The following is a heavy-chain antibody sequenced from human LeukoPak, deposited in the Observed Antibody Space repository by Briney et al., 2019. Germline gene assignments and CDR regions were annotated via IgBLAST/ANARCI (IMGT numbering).Heavy chain of an antibody. J-gene: IGHJ4*02. V-gene: IGHV1-8*01. CDR2: MNPNSGNT. Sequence: ASVKVSCKASGYTFTSYDINWVRQATGQGLEWMGWMNPNSGNTGYAQKFQGRVTMTRNTSISTAYMELSSLRSEDTAVYYCARAPSRKSRYCSGGSCLTARYYFDYWGQGTLLTVSS. CDR3: ARAPSRKSRYCSGGSCLTARYYFDY. D-gene: IGHD2-15*01. CDR1: GYTFTSYD.